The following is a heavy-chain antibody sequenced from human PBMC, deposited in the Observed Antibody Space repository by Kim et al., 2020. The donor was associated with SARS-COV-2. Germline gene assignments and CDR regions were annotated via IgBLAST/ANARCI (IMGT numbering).Heavy chain of an antibody. J-gene: IGHJ4*01. D-gene: IGHD2-2*02. Sequence: ASVKVSCKASGYTFTNYAISWVRQAPGQGLEWMGRISAYNGNTNYNTNYAQKFQGRVTMTKDTSTTTAYMELKSLSSDDTAFYYCARDSLANTEHDYWG. CDR2: ISAYNGNTNYNT. CDR1: GYTFTNYA. CDR3: ARDSLANTEHDY. V-gene: IGHV1-18*01.